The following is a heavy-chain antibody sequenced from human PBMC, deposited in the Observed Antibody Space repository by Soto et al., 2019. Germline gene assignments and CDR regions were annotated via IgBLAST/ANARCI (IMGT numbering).Heavy chain of an antibody. D-gene: IGHD5-12*01. Sequence: SETLSLTCTVSGGSISSYYWSWIRQPPGKGLEWIGYIYYSGSTNYNPSLKSRVTISVDTSKNQFSLKLSSVTAADTAVYYCARDKVDVVDPYYYYYMDVWGKGTTVTVSS. CDR2: IYYSGST. V-gene: IGHV4-59*01. CDR1: GGSISSYY. J-gene: IGHJ6*03. CDR3: ARDKVDVVDPYYYYYMDV.